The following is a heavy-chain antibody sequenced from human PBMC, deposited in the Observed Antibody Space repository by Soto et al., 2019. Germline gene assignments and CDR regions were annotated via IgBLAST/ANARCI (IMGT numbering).Heavy chain of an antibody. D-gene: IGHD2-2*01. CDR2: TIPIFGTA. Sequence: SVKVSCKASGGTFSSYAISWVRQAPGQGLEWMGGTIPIFGTANYAQKFQGRVTITADESTSTAYMELSSLRSEDTAVYYCAIRYCSSTSCLDLYYYYGMDVWGQGTTVTVSS. CDR1: GGTFSSYA. V-gene: IGHV1-69*13. J-gene: IGHJ6*02. CDR3: AIRYCSSTSCLDLYYYYGMDV.